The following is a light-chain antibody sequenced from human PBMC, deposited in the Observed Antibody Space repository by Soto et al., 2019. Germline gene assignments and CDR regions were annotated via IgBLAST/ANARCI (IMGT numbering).Light chain of an antibody. CDR2: AAS. J-gene: IGKJ1*01. CDR3: QQSYTPPQT. CDR1: HSINIF. V-gene: IGKV1-39*01. Sequence: TDCPSSLSAKVGDRVTNTCLASHSINIFLNWYQQKPGKAPRLLIYAASSLQSGVPSRFSGSGSGTDFTLTISSLQPEDFATYFCQQSYTPPQTFAQGTKADI.